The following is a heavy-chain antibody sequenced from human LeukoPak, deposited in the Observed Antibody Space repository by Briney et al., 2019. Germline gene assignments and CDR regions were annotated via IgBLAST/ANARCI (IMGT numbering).Heavy chain of an antibody. Sequence: GGSLRLSCEASGFTFSAYAMTWVRQAPGKGLEWVSAISGSGGSTYYADSVKGRFTISRDNSKNTLYLQMNSLRAEDTAVYYCANAPGYVTDYWGQGTLVTVSS. D-gene: IGHD2-2*01. CDR1: GFTFSAYA. CDR3: ANAPGYVTDY. J-gene: IGHJ4*02. CDR2: ISGSGGST. V-gene: IGHV3-23*01.